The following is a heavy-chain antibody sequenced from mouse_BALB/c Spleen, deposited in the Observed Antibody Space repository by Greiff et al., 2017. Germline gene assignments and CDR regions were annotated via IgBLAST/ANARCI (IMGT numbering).Heavy chain of an antibody. CDR2: INPSNGGT. Sequence: VQLQESGAELVKPGASVKLSCKASGYTFTSYYMYWVKQRPGQGLEWIGEINPSNGGTNFNEKFKSKATLTVDKSSSTAYMQLSSLTSEDSAVYYCTLGLLRLPGYFDYWGQGTTLTVSS. CDR3: TLGLLRLPGYFDY. CDR1: GYTFTSYY. J-gene: IGHJ2*01. D-gene: IGHD1-2*01. V-gene: IGHV1S16*01.